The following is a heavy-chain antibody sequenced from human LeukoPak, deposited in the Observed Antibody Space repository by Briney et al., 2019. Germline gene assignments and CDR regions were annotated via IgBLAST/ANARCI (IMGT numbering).Heavy chain of an antibody. CDR1: GGSISSYY. V-gene: IGHV4-59*01. CDR2: IYYSGST. J-gene: IGHJ5*02. D-gene: IGHD3-10*01. CDR3: AGVGVRGMYIWFDP. Sequence: SETLSLTCTVSGGSISSYYWSWIRQPPGKGLEWIGYIYYSGSTNYNPSLKSRVTISVDTSKNQFSLKLSSVTAADTAVYYCAGVGVRGMYIWFDPWGQGTLVTVSS.